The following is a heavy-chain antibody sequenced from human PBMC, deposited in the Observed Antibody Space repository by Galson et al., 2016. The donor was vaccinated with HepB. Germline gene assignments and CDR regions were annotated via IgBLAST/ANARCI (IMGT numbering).Heavy chain of an antibody. D-gene: IGHD3-22*01. J-gene: IGHJ3*02. CDR2: IYPGDSDT. CDR1: GYSFNKYW. V-gene: IGHV5-51*01. Sequence: QSGAEVKKPGESLKISCKGFGYSFNKYWIGWVCQMPGKGLEWMGIIYPGDSDTRYSPSFQGQVTISVDKSSTTAYLQWSSLRASDTAMYYCAIPYYHTSPWSVSGFGIWGKRTMVTVSS. CDR3: AIPYYHTSPWSVSGFGI.